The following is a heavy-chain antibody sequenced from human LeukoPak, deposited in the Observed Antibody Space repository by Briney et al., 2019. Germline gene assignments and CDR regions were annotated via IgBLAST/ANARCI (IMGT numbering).Heavy chain of an antibody. V-gene: IGHV4-31*03. D-gene: IGHD2-21*02. Sequence: SETLSLTCTVSDGSISSGGYYWSWIRQHPGKGLEWIGYIYYSGSTYYNPSLKSRVTISVDTSKNQFSLKLSSVTAADTAGYYCARDRGDWGYFDYWGQGTLVTVSS. CDR1: DGSISSGGYY. CDR2: IYYSGST. J-gene: IGHJ4*02. CDR3: ARDRGDWGYFDY.